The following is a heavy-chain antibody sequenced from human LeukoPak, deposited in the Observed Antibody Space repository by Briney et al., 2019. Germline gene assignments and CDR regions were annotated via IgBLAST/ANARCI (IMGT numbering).Heavy chain of an antibody. CDR1: GYTFTDYY. D-gene: IGHD3-10*01. CDR2: INPNSGGT. Sequence: GASVKVSCKASGYTFTDYYMHWVRQAPGQGLEWMGWINPNSGGTNYAQKFQGRVTMTRDTSISTAYMELSRLRSDDTAVYYCAREEVLWFGELSRTYYFDYWGQGTLVTVSS. CDR3: AREEVLWFGELSRTYYFDY. V-gene: IGHV1-2*02. J-gene: IGHJ4*02.